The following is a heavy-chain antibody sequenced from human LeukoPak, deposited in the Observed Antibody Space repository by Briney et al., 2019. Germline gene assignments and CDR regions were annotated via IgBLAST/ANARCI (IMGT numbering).Heavy chain of an antibody. J-gene: IGHJ6*04. CDR2: ILPIFGTA. Sequence: SVNVSCTASGGTFSSYAISWVRQAPGQGLEWMGGILPIFGTANYAQTFQGRVTITADESTSTAYMELSSLRSEDTAVYYCAETRGRPHYYYGMDVWGKGTTVTVSS. CDR1: GGTFSSYA. V-gene: IGHV1-69*13. CDR3: AETRGRPHYYYGMDV. D-gene: IGHD1-1*01.